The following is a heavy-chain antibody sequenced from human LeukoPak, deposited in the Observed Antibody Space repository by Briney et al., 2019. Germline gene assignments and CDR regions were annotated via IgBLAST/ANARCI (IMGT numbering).Heavy chain of an antibody. D-gene: IGHD4-11*01. V-gene: IGHV1-8*03. CDR3: ARVPGDDYSNPHFDY. Sequence: GASVKVSCKASGYTFTSYDINWVRQATGQGLEWMGWMNPNSGNTGYAQKFQGRVTITRNTSISTAYMELSNLRSEDTAVYYCARVPGDDYSNPHFDYWGQGTLVTVSS. CDR1: GYTFTSYD. J-gene: IGHJ4*02. CDR2: MNPNSGNT.